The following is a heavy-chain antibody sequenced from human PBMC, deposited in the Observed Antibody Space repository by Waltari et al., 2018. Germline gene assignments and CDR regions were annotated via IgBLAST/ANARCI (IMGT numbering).Heavy chain of an antibody. V-gene: IGHV4-61*02. D-gene: IGHD3-22*01. CDR3: ARDLNDSSGYLPFDY. CDR2: IYTSGST. J-gene: IGHJ4*02. CDR1: GGSISSGSYY. Sequence: QVQLQESGPGLVKPSQTLSLTCTVSGGSISSGSYYWSWIRQPAGKGLEWIGRIYTSGSTNYNPSLKSRVTISVDTSKNQFSLKLSSVTAADTAVYYCARDLNDSSGYLPFDYWGQGTLVTVSS.